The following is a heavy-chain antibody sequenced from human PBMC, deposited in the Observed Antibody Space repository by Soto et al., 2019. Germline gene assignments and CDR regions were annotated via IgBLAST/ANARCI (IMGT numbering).Heavy chain of an antibody. CDR1: GGSISSGDYY. V-gene: IGHV4-30-4*01. CDR2: IAYSGGT. J-gene: IGHJ6*04. D-gene: IGHD3-3*01. Sequence: QVQLQESGPGLVKPSETLSLTCTVSGGSISSGDYYWTWIRQPPGKGLEWIGYIAYSGGTHYRPSLKSRVSITVDTSKNQFSLNLASVSAEDTAVYYCARTSLTMFGPSNDYYGMGVWGVGTTVTVSS. CDR3: ARTSLTMFGPSNDYYGMGV.